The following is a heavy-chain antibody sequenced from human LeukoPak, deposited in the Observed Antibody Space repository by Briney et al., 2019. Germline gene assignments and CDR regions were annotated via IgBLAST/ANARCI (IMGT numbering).Heavy chain of an antibody. Sequence: PGGSLRLSCAASGFTFSSYSMSWVRRAPGKGLEWVSSISSSTTYIYYADSVKGRFTISRDNAKKSLYLEMNSLRAEDTAVYYCARVYGSGDYYNFHFDYWGQGTLVTVSS. CDR3: ARVYGSGDYYNFHFDY. V-gene: IGHV3-21*01. J-gene: IGHJ4*02. D-gene: IGHD3-10*01. CDR1: GFTFSSYS. CDR2: ISSSTTYI.